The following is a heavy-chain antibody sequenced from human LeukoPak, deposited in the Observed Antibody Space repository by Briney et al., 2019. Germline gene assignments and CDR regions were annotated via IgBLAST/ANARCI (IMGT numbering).Heavy chain of an antibody. CDR2: INHSGST. V-gene: IGHV4-34*01. D-gene: IGHD3-10*01. CDR3: ARASSRGVTNRFDP. Sequence: PSETLSLTCAVYGGSFSGYYWSWIRQPPGKGLEWIGEINHSGSTNYNPSLKSRVTMLVDTSKNQFSLKLSSVAAADKAGYYCARASSRGVTNRFDPWGQGALVTVSS. CDR1: GGSFSGYY. J-gene: IGHJ5*02.